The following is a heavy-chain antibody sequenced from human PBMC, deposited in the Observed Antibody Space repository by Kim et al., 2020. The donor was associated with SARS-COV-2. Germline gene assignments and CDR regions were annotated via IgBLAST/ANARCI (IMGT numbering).Heavy chain of an antibody. CDR2: VTAYNGNK. J-gene: IGHJ4*02. CDR1: GYTYDSYG. V-gene: IGHV1-18*01. Sequence: ASVKVSCKTSGYTYDSYGISWVRQAPGQGLEWMGWVTAYNGNKYYAQKFQGRVSMTTDTSTSTTYMELRSLRSDDTAVYYCARGGRTSEIDYWGQGTLVTVSS. D-gene: IGHD3-10*01. CDR3: ARGGRTSEIDY.